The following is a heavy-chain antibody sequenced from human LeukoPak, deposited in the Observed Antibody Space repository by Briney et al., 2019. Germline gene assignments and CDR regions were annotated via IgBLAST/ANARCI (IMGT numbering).Heavy chain of an antibody. V-gene: IGHV3-48*03. CDR1: GFTFSSYE. Sequence: GGSLRLSCAASGFTFSSYEMNWVRQAPGKGLEWVSYISSGGTTTYYADSVKGRFNISRDNAKNSLYLQMNSLRAEDTAVYYCARADYPGYWGQGTLVTVSS. CDR2: ISSGGTTT. J-gene: IGHJ4*02. D-gene: IGHD3-16*01. CDR3: ARADYPGY.